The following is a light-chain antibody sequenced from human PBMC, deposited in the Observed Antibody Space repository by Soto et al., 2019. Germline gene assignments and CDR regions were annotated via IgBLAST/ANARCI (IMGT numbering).Light chain of an antibody. CDR1: SSNIGTNT. Sequence: QSVLTQPPSASGTPGQRVTISCSGSSSNIGTNTVNWYQHLPGSAPKLLIYSNNQRPSWVPDRFSGSKSGTSASLAISGLQPDDEADYYCEASDGSLNVVLLGGGTKLTVL. J-gene: IGLJ2*01. V-gene: IGLV1-44*01. CDR2: SNN. CDR3: EASDGSLNVVL.